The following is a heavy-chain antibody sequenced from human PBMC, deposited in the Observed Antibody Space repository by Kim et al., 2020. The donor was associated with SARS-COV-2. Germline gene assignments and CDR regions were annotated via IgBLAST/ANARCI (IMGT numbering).Heavy chain of an antibody. CDR3: ARVSSSWGEGYYYYGMDV. CDR2: IYYSGST. D-gene: IGHD6-13*01. V-gene: IGHV4-59*13. CDR1: GGSISSYY. Sequence: SETLSLTCTVSGGSISSYYWSWIRQPPGKGLEWIGYIYYSGSTNYNPSLKSRATISVDTSKNQFSLKLSSVTAADTAVYYCARVSSSWGEGYYYYGMDVWGQGTTVTVSS. J-gene: IGHJ6*02.